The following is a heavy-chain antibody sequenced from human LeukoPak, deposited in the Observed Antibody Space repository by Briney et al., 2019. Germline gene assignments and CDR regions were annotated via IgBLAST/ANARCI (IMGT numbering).Heavy chain of an antibody. Sequence: NTSETLSLTCTVSGGSISSYYWNWIRQPPGKGLEWIGYIYYSGSTNYNPSLKSRVTISVDTSKNQFSLKLSSVTAADTAVYYCAFGSGYYYYWGQGTLVTVSS. CDR3: AFGSGYYYY. CDR2: IYYSGST. CDR1: GGSISSYY. D-gene: IGHD3-22*01. J-gene: IGHJ4*02. V-gene: IGHV4-59*01.